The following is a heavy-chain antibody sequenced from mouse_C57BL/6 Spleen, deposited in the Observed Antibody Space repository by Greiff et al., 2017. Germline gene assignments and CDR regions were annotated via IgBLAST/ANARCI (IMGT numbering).Heavy chain of an antibody. J-gene: IGHJ4*01. Sequence: VQLQQSGAELVRPGASVKLSCTASGFNIKDDYMHWVKQRPEQGLEWIGWIDPENGDTEYASQFQGKATIPADTSSNTAYLQLSSLTSEDTAVYYCTTVASYYGSSYDAMDYWGQGTSVTVSS. CDR1: GFNIKDDY. V-gene: IGHV14-4*01. CDR2: IDPENGDT. D-gene: IGHD1-1*01. CDR3: TTVASYYGSSYDAMDY.